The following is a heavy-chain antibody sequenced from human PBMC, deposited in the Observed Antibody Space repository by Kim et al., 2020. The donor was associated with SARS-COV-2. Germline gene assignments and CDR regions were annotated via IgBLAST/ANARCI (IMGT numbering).Heavy chain of an antibody. V-gene: IGHV3-7*03. CDR1: GFTFSDYW. CDR2: IKHDGSEK. J-gene: IGHJ4*02. CDR3: ARDLVVGYDY. D-gene: IGHD2-15*01. Sequence: GGSLRLSCVVSGFTFSDYWMSWVRQAPGRGLEWVANIKHDGSEKYYVDSVSGRFTISRDNPKSLLFLQMSSLRAEDTAVYYCARDLVVGYDYWGQGTLVT.